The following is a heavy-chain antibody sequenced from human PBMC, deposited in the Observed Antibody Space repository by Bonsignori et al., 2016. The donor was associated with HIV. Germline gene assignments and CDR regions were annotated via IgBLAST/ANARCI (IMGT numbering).Heavy chain of an antibody. J-gene: IGHJ4*01. D-gene: IGHD3-16*01. CDR1: GLTLSKYW. CDR2: IKDDGIDT. CDR3: VRLVYCDYGVCSDY. V-gene: IGHV3-74*01. Sequence: EVQLVESGGGAVQPGGSLRLSCAAPGLTLSKYWMHWIRQAPGKGLEWVSGIKDDGIDTRYADSVMGRFTISRDDAKNTLHLQMHSLRADDTAVXHCVRLVYCDYGVCSDYW.